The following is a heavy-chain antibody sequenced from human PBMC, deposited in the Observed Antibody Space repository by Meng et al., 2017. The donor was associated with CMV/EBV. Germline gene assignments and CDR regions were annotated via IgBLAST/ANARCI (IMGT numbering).Heavy chain of an antibody. CDR3: ARDVGPGSSSSVPNLGKYYYYSYGIYV. J-gene: IGHJ6*02. CDR1: GFTVSRNY. CDR2: IYSGGST. V-gene: IGHV3-53*01. Sequence: GESLKISCAASGFTVSRNYMSWVRQAPGKGLEWVSVIYSGGSTYYADSVKGRFTISRDNSKNTLYLQMNSLRAEDTAVYDCARDVGPGSSSSVPNLGKYYYYSYGIYVWGPGTTVPVSS. D-gene: IGHD6-6*01.